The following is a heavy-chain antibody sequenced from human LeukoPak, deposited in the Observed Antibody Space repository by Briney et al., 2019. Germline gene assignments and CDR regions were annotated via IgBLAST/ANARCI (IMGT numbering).Heavy chain of an antibody. J-gene: IGHJ6*03. CDR2: IKQDGSEK. CDR3: ARGSSLYGDDFNYYMDV. D-gene: IGHD6-13*01. CDR1: GFTFSSYS. V-gene: IGHV3-7*01. Sequence: PGGSLRLSCAASGFTFSSYSMNWVRQAPGKGLEWVANIKQDGSEKYYVDSVKGRFTISRDNARNSLSLQMNGLRAEDTAVYYCARGSSLYGDDFNYYMDVWGEGTTVTVSS.